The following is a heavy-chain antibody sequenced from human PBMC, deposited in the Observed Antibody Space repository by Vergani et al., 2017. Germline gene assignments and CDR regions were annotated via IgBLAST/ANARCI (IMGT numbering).Heavy chain of an antibody. CDR3: ASKRGACRAAYCHSYDF. Sequence: QVQLQESGPGLVKPSETLSLTCTVSGDSVISTDYHWGWIRQPPGKGLEWIGSVDYSGSTSYNPSLESRISISFETPKNQFSLRLTSVTAADTAVYYCASKRGACRAAYCHSYDFWGPGTLGGVSS. V-gene: IGHV4-39*01. CDR2: VDYSGST. CDR1: GDSVISTDYH. J-gene: IGHJ4*02. D-gene: IGHD2-15*01.